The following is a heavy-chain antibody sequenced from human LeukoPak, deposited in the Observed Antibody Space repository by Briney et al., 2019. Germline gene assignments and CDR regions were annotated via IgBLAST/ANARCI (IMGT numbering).Heavy chain of an antibody. CDR3: ARRDYYGSGSYPYYYHNYMDV. V-gene: IGHV1-8*01. CDR2: MNPNSGNT. J-gene: IGHJ6*03. D-gene: IGHD3-10*01. Sequence: ASVKVSCKASGYTFTSYGINWVRQATGQGLEWMGWMNPNSGNTGYAQKFQGRVTMTRNTSISTAYMELSSLRSEDTAVCYCARRDYYGSGSYPYYYHNYMDVWGKGTTLTISS. CDR1: GYTFTSYG.